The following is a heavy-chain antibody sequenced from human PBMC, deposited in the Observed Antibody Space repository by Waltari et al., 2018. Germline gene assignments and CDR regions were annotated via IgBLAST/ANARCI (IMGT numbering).Heavy chain of an antibody. CDR2: IYYSGST. Sequence: QVQLQESGPGLVKPSETLSLTCTVSGGSISRYYWSWIRQPPGKGLEWIGYIYYSGSTNYNPSLKSRVTIAVDTSKNQFSLKLSSVTAADTAVYYCASSGYSSSWPLDYWGQGTLVTVSS. V-gene: IGHV4-59*01. CDR1: GGSISRYY. D-gene: IGHD6-13*01. CDR3: ASSGYSSSWPLDY. J-gene: IGHJ4*02.